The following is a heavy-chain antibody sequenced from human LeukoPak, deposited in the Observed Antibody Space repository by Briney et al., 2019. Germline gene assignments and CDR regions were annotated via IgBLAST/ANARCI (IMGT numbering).Heavy chain of an antibody. J-gene: IGHJ5*02. Sequence: SETLSLTYTVSGGSISSGDYYWSWIRQPPGKGLEWIGYIYSSGSTYYSPSLKSRVTISLDTSKNQFSLKLSSVTAADTAVYYCARAFVVPAAISGWFDPWGQGTLVTVSS. D-gene: IGHD2-2*02. CDR3: ARAFVVPAAISGWFDP. CDR2: IYSSGST. V-gene: IGHV4-30-4*01. CDR1: GGSISSGDYY.